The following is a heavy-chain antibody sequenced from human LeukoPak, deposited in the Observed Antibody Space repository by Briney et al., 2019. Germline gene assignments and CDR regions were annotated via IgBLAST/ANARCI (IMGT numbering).Heavy chain of an antibody. CDR2: ISSSSSYI. D-gene: IGHD6-13*01. CDR1: GFTFSSYS. CDR3: AKDYPGSSNAFNI. Sequence: GGSLRLSCAASGFTFSSYSMNWVRQAPGKGLEWVSSISSSSSYIYCADSVKGRFTISRDNSKNTIYLQMNSLRVEDTAIYYCAKDYPGSSNAFNIWGQGTMVTVSP. J-gene: IGHJ3*02. V-gene: IGHV3-21*04.